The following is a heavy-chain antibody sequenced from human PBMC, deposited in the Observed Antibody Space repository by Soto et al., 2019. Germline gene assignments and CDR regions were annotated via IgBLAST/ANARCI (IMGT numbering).Heavy chain of an antibody. J-gene: IGHJ4*02. CDR2: IYYSGST. V-gene: IGHV4-39*01. CDR3: VRLPYYGSVKDYFDY. CDR1: GGSISSSSYY. Sequence: SETLSLTCTVSGGSISSSSYYWGWIRQPPGKGLEWIGSIYYSGSTYYNPSLKSRVTISVDTSKNQFSLKLSSVTAADTAVYYCVRLPYYGSVKDYFDYWGQGTLVTVSS. D-gene: IGHD3-10*01.